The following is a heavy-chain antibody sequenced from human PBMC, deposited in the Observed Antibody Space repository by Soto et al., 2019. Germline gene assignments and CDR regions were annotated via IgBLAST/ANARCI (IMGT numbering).Heavy chain of an antibody. D-gene: IGHD7-27*01. V-gene: IGHV3-48*02. Sequence: GGSLRLSCAASGFTFSGNSMNWVRQAPGKGLEWISYITGSSDTIHYADSVKGRFFISRDNAKNSLYLQMNSLREGDTAMYYCAREHVGTAYFDYWGQGALVTVSS. J-gene: IGHJ4*02. CDR1: GFTFSGNS. CDR2: ITGSSDTI. CDR3: AREHVGTAYFDY.